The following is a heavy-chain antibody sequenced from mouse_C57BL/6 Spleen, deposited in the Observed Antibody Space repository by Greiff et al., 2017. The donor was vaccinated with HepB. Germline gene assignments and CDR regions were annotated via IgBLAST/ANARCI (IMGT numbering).Heavy chain of an antibody. J-gene: IGHJ2*01. CDR1: GSAFSSSW. V-gene: IGHV1-82*01. D-gene: IGHD1-1*01. CDR2: IYPGDGDT. Sequence: QVQLQQSGPELVKPGASVKISCKASGSAFSSSWMNWVKQRPGKGLEWIGRIYPGDGDTNYNRKFKGKATLTADKSSSTSYMQLSSLTSEDSAVYFCAREGDYYVSSYVEGNYWGHGTTLTVSS. CDR3: AREGDYYVSSYVEGNY.